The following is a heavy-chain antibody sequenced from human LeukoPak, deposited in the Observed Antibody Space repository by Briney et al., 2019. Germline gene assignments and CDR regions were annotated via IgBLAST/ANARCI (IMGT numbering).Heavy chain of an antibody. CDR1: GYTFSRYG. D-gene: IGHD3-16*01. Sequence: ASVKVSCTASGYTFSRYGMHWVRQAPGQRLEWMGWINAGNENTKYSQKFQGRVSITRDTSASTAYMELSSLTSEDTAVYYCARDLYGDYFDYWGQGTLVAVSS. CDR2: INAGNENT. V-gene: IGHV1-3*01. J-gene: IGHJ4*02. CDR3: ARDLYGDYFDY.